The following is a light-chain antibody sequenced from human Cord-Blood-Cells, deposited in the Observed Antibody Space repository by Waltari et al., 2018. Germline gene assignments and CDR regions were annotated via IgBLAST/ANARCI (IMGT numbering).Light chain of an antibody. Sequence: QSALTQPPSASGSPGQSVPISCTGTNSDVGGYTYVSWYQQHPGKAPKLMIYEVSKRPSGVPDRFSGSKSGNTASLTVSGLQAEDEADYYCSSYAGSNNYVFGTGTKVTVL. CDR1: NSDVGGYTY. V-gene: IGLV2-8*01. J-gene: IGLJ1*01. CDR3: SSYAGSNNYV. CDR2: EVS.